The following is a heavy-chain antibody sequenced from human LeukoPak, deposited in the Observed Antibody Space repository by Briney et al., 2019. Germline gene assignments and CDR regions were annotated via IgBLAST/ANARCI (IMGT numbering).Heavy chain of an antibody. J-gene: IGHJ4*02. CDR3: ARPTIIRGAVVSAFDN. D-gene: IGHD3-16*02. CDR1: GFTLRTYG. Sequence: PGGSLRLSCVASGFTLRTYGMSWVRQSPGKGLEWTSYISGSSDTLHYADSVKGRFTISRDIAKSSVFLQLNSLRDEDTAVYYCARPTIIRGAVVSAFDNWGQGTLVTVSS. CDR2: ISGSSDTL. V-gene: IGHV3-48*02.